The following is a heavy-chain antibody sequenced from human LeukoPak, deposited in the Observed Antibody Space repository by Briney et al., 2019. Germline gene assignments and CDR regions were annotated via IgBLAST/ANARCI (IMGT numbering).Heavy chain of an antibody. J-gene: IGHJ6*02. Sequence: GGSLRLSCAASGFTFDDYAMHWVRQAPGKGLEWVSGISWNSGSIGYADSVKGRFTISRDSAKNSLYLQMNSLRAEDTALYYCAKDNVGCSGGSCYRPGYYGMDVWGQGTTVTVSS. D-gene: IGHD2-15*01. CDR2: ISWNSGSI. CDR1: GFTFDDYA. V-gene: IGHV3-9*01. CDR3: AKDNVGCSGGSCYRPGYYGMDV.